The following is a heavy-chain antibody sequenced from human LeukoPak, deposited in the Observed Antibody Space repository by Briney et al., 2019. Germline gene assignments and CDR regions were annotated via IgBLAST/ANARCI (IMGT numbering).Heavy chain of an antibody. D-gene: IGHD4-11*01. V-gene: IGHV3-30*18. CDR3: ANAGRNYHNWLDP. CDR2: TSYDGTAK. J-gene: IGHJ5*02. CDR1: GFDFSGYG. Sequence: GGSLRLSCAASGFDFSGYGMHWVRQAPGKGLEWVAVTSYDGTAKFYAHSVEGRFTVSRDNSKNTLYLQMNTLRAEDTAVYYCANAGRNYHNWLDPWGQGTLVTVSS.